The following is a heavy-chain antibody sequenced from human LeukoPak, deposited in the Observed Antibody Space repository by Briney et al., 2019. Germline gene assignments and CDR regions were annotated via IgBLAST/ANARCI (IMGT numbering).Heavy chain of an antibody. Sequence: ASVKVSCKASGYNFNSYGFSWVRQAPGQGLEWMGWISAYNGNTDYAQNLQGRVTITRDTSASTAYMELSSLTFEDTAVYYCARGPRAAADDYWGQGTLVTVSS. J-gene: IGHJ4*02. CDR1: GYNFNSYG. CDR2: ISAYNGNT. V-gene: IGHV1-18*01. CDR3: ARGPRAAADDY. D-gene: IGHD6-13*01.